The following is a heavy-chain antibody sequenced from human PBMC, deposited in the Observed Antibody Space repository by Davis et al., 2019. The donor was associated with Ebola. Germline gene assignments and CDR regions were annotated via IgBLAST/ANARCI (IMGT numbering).Heavy chain of an antibody. CDR3: ARAEGVWSGYNYYFYGLDV. Sequence: MPSETLSLTCAVSGGSISSDAHWTWVRQSPGKGLEWIGEIYQSGSTNYSPSLKSRVTMSVDKSKNQFSLKLTSVTAADTAVYYCARAEGVWSGYNYYFYGLDVWGQGTMVTVSS. D-gene: IGHD3-3*01. CDR1: GGSISSDAH. CDR2: IYQSGST. V-gene: IGHV4-4*02. J-gene: IGHJ6*02.